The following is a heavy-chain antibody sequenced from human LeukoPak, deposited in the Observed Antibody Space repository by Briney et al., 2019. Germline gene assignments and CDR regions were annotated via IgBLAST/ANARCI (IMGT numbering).Heavy chain of an antibody. J-gene: IGHJ6*02. CDR2: IYYSGST. V-gene: IGHV4-59*01. CDR1: GGSISSYY. Sequence: SETLSLTCSVSGGSISSYYWSWIQQPPGKGLEWIGYIYYSGSTNYNPSLKSRVTISVDTSKNQFSLKLNLVTAADTAVYYCARGGTVRNGMDVWGQGTTVTVSS. CDR3: ARGGTVRNGMDV. D-gene: IGHD1-26*01.